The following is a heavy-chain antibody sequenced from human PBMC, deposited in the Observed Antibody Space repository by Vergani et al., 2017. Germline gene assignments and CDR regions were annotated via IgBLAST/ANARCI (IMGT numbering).Heavy chain of an antibody. V-gene: IGHV3-48*01. CDR3: AKDIVVVPAAKGSRFDY. D-gene: IGHD2-2*01. Sequence: EVQLVESGGGLVQPGGSLRLSCAASGFTFSSYSMNWVRQAPGKGLEWVSYISSSSSTIYYADSVKGRFTISRYNAKNSLYLQMNSLRAEDTALYYCAKDIVVVPAAKGSRFDYWGQGTLVTVSS. CDR2: ISSSSSTI. J-gene: IGHJ4*02. CDR1: GFTFSSYS.